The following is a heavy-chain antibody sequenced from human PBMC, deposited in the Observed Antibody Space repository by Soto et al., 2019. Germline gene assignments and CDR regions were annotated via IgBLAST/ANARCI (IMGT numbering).Heavy chain of an antibody. V-gene: IGHV3-23*01. CDR3: TKRNFDDGGDTGFYNFDL. CDR1: GFSFSSFA. J-gene: IGHJ4*02. Sequence: EVQLLESGGDLVQPGGSLRLSCAASGFSFSSFAMTWVRQTPGKGLEWVSGISGSGGTTYYAGSVRGRFTISRDNSKSTLYLQMNSLRAEDTAVYYCTKRNFDDGGDTGFYNFDLWGQGTQVTVSS. CDR2: ISGSGGTT. D-gene: IGHD2-21*02.